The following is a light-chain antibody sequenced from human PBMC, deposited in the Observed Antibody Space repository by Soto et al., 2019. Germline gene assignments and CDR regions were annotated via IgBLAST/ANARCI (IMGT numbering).Light chain of an antibody. CDR2: GAS. J-gene: IGKJ2*01. V-gene: IGKV3-15*01. Sequence: EVVMTQSPATLSASPGERATLSCRASQSVSSNLAWYQQKPGQAPRPLIYGASTRSTGIPARFSDSGSGTEFALTISNVQSEDFAVYYCQQDNNWYTFGQGTKVEI. CDR3: QQDNNWYT. CDR1: QSVSSN.